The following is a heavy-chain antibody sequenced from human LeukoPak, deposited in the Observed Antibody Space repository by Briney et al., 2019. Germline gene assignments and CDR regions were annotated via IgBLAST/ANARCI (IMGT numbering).Heavy chain of an antibody. J-gene: IGHJ3*02. CDR1: GGSFSGYY. V-gene: IGHV4-34*01. D-gene: IGHD6-6*01. Sequence: SETLSLTCAVYGGSFSGYYWSWIRQPPGKGLEWIGEINHSGSTNYNPSLKSRVTISVDTSKNQFSLKLSSVTAADTAVYYCASSEYSSVATGPARDAFDIWGQGTMVTVSS. CDR2: INHSGST. CDR3: ASSEYSSVATGPARDAFDI.